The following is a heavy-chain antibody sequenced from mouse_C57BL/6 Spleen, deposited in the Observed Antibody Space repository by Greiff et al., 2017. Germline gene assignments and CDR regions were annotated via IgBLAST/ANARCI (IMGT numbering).Heavy chain of an antibody. V-gene: IGHV5-4*01. J-gene: IGHJ3*01. CDR1: GFTFSSYA. CDR2: ISDGGSYT. CDR3: AREDYGTSFAY. D-gene: IGHD2-1*01. Sequence: EVKLMESGGGLVKPGGSLKLSCAASGFTFSSYAMSWVRQTPEKRLEWVATISDGGSYTYYPDNVKGRFTISRDHAKNNLYLQMSHLKSEDTAMYYCAREDYGTSFAYWGQGTLVTVSA.